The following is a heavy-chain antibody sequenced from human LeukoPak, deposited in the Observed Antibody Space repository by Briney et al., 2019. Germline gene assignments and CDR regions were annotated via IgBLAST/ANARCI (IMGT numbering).Heavy chain of an antibody. V-gene: IGHV4-39*07. J-gene: IGHJ5*02. Sequence: SETLSLTCTVSGGSISSSSYYWGWIRQPPGKGLEWIGSIYYSGSTYYNPSLKSRVTISVDTSKNQFSLKLSSVTAADTAVYYCTRDNSISRFYSWGRGTLVTVSS. CDR2: IYYSGST. CDR1: GGSISSSSYY. D-gene: IGHD6-13*01. CDR3: TRDNSISRFYS.